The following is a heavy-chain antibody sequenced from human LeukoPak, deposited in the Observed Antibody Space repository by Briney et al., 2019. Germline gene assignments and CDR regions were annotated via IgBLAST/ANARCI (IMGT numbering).Heavy chain of an antibody. J-gene: IGHJ4*02. D-gene: IGHD2-2*01. CDR3: AKAHLPAATRGWVGFCDY. Sequence: ASVKVSSKASGYTVTDYYMHWFRQAPGQGLEWMGCINPNTGDASLAQGFQGRVTMTRDTSISTAYMELSSLKSDDTAVYYCAKAHLPAATRGWVGFCDYWGQGTLVTVSS. CDR2: INPNTGDA. V-gene: IGHV1-2*02. CDR1: GYTVTDYY.